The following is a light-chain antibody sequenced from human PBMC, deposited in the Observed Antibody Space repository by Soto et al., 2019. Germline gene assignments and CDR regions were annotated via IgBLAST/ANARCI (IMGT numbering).Light chain of an antibody. CDR2: DTF. CDR1: QSVSTY. Sequence: EVVLTQSPDTLSLSPGDRATLSCRASQSVSTYLAWYQQKPGQAPRLLIYDTFRRATGVPARFSGSGSGTEFTLTISSLQSEDFAVYYCQQYNNWPPITFGQGTRLEIK. V-gene: IGKV3-15*01. CDR3: QQYNNWPPIT. J-gene: IGKJ5*01.